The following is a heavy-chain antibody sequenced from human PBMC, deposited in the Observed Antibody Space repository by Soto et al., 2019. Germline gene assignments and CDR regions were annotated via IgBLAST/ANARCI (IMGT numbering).Heavy chain of an antibody. CDR1: GYTFTGYY. Sequence: GASVKVSCKASGYTFTGYYMHWVRQAPGQGLEWMGWINPNSGGTNYAQKFQGWATMTRDTSISTAYMELSRLRSDDTAVYYCARSMLYGSGSHGSYYYGMDVWGQGTTVTVSS. CDR3: ARSMLYGSGSHGSYYYGMDV. CDR2: INPNSGGT. J-gene: IGHJ6*02. V-gene: IGHV1-2*04. D-gene: IGHD2-8*01.